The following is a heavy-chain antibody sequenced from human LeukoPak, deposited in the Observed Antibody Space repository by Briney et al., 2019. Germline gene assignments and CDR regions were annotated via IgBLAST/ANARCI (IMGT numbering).Heavy chain of an antibody. D-gene: IGHD1-26*01. V-gene: IGHV4-31*03. CDR3: ATADWESFYFDS. CDR2: TSYSEGT. J-gene: IGHJ4*02. CDR1: GGSASIGSYY. Sequence: PPETLSLTSTVSGGSASIGSYYWNWIRHHPGKGLEWIGFTSYSEGTYYSPSLMSRITISVDISQNQFSLKMRDVTAADTAVYFCATADWESFYFDSWGQGALVAVSS.